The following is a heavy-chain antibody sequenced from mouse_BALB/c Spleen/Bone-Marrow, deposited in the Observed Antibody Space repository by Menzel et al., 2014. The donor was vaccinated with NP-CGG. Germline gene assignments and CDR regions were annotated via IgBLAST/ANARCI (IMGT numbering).Heavy chain of an antibody. Sequence: DVMLVESGGDLVKPGGSLKLSCAASGFTFSDYYMYWVRQTPEKRLEWVATISDGGSYTYYPDSVKGRFTISRDNAKNNLYLRMSSLKSEDIAMYYCARDGDYKYAWFAYWGQGTLVTVSA. CDR3: ARDGDYKYAWFAY. CDR1: GFTFSDYY. CDR2: ISDGGSYT. V-gene: IGHV5-4*02. J-gene: IGHJ3*01. D-gene: IGHD2-14*01.